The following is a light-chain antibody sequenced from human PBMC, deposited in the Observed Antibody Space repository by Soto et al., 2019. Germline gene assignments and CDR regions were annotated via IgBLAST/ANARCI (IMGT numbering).Light chain of an antibody. V-gene: IGKV3-15*01. CDR1: QSVSGN. CDR2: GAS. Sequence: EMVMTQSPATLSVSPGERATLSCRASQSVSGNLAWYQEKPGQAPRLLVYGASARATGIPARFSGSGSGTEFTLTISSLQSEDFAVYYCQQYNKWPWTFGQGTKVDIK. J-gene: IGKJ1*01. CDR3: QQYNKWPWT.